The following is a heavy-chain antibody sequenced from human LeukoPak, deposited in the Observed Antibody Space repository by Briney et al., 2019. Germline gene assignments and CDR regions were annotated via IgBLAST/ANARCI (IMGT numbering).Heavy chain of an antibody. D-gene: IGHD7-27*01. V-gene: IGHV3-53*01. CDR3: AGGIWGYYYYYYMDV. CDR1: GFAVSSNY. J-gene: IGHJ6*03. CDR2: IYSGGST. Sequence: GGSLRLSCAASGFAVSSNYMSWVRQAPGKGLEWVSAIYSGGSTYYADSVKGRFTISRDNSKNTLYLQMNSLRAEDTAVYYCAGGIWGYYYYYYMDVWGKGTTVTVSS.